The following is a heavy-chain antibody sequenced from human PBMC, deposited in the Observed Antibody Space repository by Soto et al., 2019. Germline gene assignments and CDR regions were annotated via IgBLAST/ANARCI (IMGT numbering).Heavy chain of an antibody. J-gene: IGHJ3*02. D-gene: IGHD2-2*01. CDR2: ISGSGGST. V-gene: IGHV3-23*01. Sequence: GGSLRLSCAASGFTFSSYAMSWVRQAPGKGLEWVSAISGSGGSTYYADSVKGRFTISRDNSKNTLYLQMNSLRAEDTAVYYCAKGNGLIVVVPAARFGDAFDIWGQGTMVTVSS. CDR1: GFTFSSYA. CDR3: AKGNGLIVVVPAARFGDAFDI.